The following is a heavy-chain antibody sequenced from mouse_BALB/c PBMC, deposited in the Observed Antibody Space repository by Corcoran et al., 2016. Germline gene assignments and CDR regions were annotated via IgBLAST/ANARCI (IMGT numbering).Heavy chain of an antibody. CDR3: AEGGLRRAWFAY. CDR2: INTYTGEP. Sequence: QIQLVQSGPELKKPGETVKISCKASGYTFTNYGMNWVKQAPGKGLKWMGWINTYTGEPTYADDFKGRFAFSLETSASTAYLQINNLKNEDTATYFCAEGGLRRAWFAYWGQGTLVTDSA. V-gene: IGHV9-3-1*01. CDR1: GYTFTNYG. J-gene: IGHJ3*01. D-gene: IGHD2-2*01.